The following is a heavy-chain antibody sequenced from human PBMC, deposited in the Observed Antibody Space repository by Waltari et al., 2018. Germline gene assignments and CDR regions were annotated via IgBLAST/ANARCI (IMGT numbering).Heavy chain of an antibody. CDR1: GFTFASYT. J-gene: IGHJ4*02. V-gene: IGHV3-23*01. D-gene: IGHD1-1*01. Sequence: EVQLLESGGGLVQPGGSLRLSCAASGFTFASYTMNWVRQAPGKGRGGGSFITCSGGSTYYADSVKGRFTISRDNSKNTLHLQMNSLRAEDTAVYYCAKDATWSQFHAYWGQGSLVTVSS. CDR2: ITCSGGST. CDR3: AKDATWSQFHAY.